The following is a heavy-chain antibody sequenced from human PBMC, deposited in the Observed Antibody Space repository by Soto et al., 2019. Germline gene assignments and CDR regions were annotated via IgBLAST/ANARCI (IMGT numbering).Heavy chain of an antibody. CDR2: INAGNGDT. CDR1: RYSFTTYA. CDR3: ARDPGTGAALRAYHFDY. D-gene: IGHD1-1*01. Sequence: ASVKVSCKASRYSFTTYALHWVRQAPGQRLEWMGWINAGNGDTKYSEKFQGRVTITRDTSANTAYMELSSLRSEDTSVYYCARDPGTGAALRAYHFDYWGQGTLVTV. V-gene: IGHV1-3*01. J-gene: IGHJ4*02.